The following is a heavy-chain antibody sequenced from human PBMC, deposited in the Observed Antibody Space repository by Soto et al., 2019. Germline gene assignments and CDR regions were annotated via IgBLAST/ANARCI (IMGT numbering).Heavy chain of an antibody. CDR2: ISYDGNDK. V-gene: IGHV3-30*03. CDR3: ARRKTVTTCHYYYYRAV. J-gene: IGHJ6*03. Sequence: QVQLVESGGGVVRPGRSLRLSCVASEFSFSAYGMHWVRLAPGKGLQWVAVISYDGNDKYYADSVKGRFTISRDDSKNTLYIQMNSLRREDMDIYYSARRKTVTTCHYYYYRAVWSKGTTVTV. CDR1: EFSFSAYG. D-gene: IGHD4-17*01.